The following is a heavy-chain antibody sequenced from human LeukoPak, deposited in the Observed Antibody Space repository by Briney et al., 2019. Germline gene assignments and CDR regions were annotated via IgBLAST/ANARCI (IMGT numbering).Heavy chain of an antibody. CDR2: ISSSGSTI. CDR1: GFTFSDYY. V-gene: IGHV3-11*01. CDR3: ARWGAIGSSWYYYYYGMDV. Sequence: KAGGSLRLSCAASGFTFSDYYMSWIRQAPGKGLEWVSYISSSGSTIYYADSVKGRFTISRDNAKNSLYLQMNSLRAEDTAVYYCARWGAIGSSWYYYYYGMDVWGQGTTVTVSS. D-gene: IGHD6-13*01. J-gene: IGHJ6*02.